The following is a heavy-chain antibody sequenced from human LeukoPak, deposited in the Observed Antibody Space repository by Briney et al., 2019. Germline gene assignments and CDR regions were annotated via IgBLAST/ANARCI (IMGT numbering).Heavy chain of an antibody. J-gene: IGHJ4*02. Sequence: GGSLRLSCAASGFTVSDNYMNWVRQAPGKGLEGVSTLYTGGNTYYADSVKGRFTISRDNSKNMLYLQLSSLTAEDTAVYYCARQPPSARGPESWFSFDYWGQGALVTVSS. V-gene: IGHV3-66*04. CDR3: ARQPPSARGPESWFSFDY. CDR2: LYTGGNT. CDR1: GFTVSDNY. D-gene: IGHD3-10*01.